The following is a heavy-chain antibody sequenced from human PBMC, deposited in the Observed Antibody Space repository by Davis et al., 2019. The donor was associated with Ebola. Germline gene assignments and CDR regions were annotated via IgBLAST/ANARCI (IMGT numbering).Heavy chain of an antibody. D-gene: IGHD1-26*01. CDR2: IYYSGST. Sequence: GSLRLSCTVSGGSISSYYWSWIRQPPGKGLEWIGYIYYSGSTNYNPSLKSRVTISVDTSKNQFSLKLSSVTAADTAVYYCARGIGGATHYWGQGTLVTVSS. CDR1: GGSISSYY. J-gene: IGHJ4*02. V-gene: IGHV4-59*01. CDR3: ARGIGGATHY.